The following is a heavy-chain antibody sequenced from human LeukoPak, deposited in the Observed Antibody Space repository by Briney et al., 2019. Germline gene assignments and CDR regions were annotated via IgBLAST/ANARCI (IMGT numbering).Heavy chain of an antibody. J-gene: IGHJ6*03. CDR1: GGSISSYY. Sequence: SETLSLTCTVSGGSISSYYWSRIRQPAGKGLEWIGRIYTSGSTNYNPSLKSRVTMSVDTSKNQFSLKLSSVTAADTAVYYCARDVTTYYYYYMDVWGKGTTVTVSS. D-gene: IGHD4-11*01. CDR2: IYTSGST. CDR3: ARDVTTYYYYYMDV. V-gene: IGHV4-4*07.